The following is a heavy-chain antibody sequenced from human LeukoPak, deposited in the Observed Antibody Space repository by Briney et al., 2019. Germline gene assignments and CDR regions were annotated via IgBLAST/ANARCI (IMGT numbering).Heavy chain of an antibody. V-gene: IGHV4-59*08. CDR2: IYTSGST. CDR1: GGSISSYY. D-gene: IGHD3-16*01. CDR3: TRHTRGSRWGAFDY. J-gene: IGHJ4*02. Sequence: PSETLSLTCTVSGGSISSYYWSWIRQPPGKGLEWIGRIYTSGSTNYNPSLKSRVTISVDTSKNQFSLKLSSVTAADTAVYYCTRHTRGSRWGAFDYWGQGTLVTVSS.